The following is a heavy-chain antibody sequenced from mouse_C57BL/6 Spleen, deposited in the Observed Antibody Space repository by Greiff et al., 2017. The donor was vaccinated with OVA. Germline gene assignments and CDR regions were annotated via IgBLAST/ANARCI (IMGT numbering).Heavy chain of an antibody. V-gene: IGHV1-82*01. CDR3: ARSITTVVAFDY. Sequence: QVQLQQSGPELVKPGALVKISCKASGYAFSSSWMNWVKQRPGKGLEWIGRIYPGDGDTNYNGKFKGKATLTADKSSSTAYMQLSSLTSEDSAVYFCARSITTVVAFDYWGQGTTLTVSS. D-gene: IGHD1-1*01. CDR2: IYPGDGDT. J-gene: IGHJ2*01. CDR1: GYAFSSSW.